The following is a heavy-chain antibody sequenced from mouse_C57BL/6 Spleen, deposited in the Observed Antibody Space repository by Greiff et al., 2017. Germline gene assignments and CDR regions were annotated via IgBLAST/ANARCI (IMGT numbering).Heavy chain of an antibody. V-gene: IGHV1-82*01. CDR1: GYAFSSSW. D-gene: IGHD2-4*01. J-gene: IGHJ3*01. Sequence: VQLQQSGPELVKPGASVEISCKASGYAFSSSWMNWVKQRPGKGLEWIGRIYPGDGDTNYNGKFKGKATLTADKSSSTAYMQLSSLTSEDSAVYFCATYDYGFAYWGQGTLVTVSA. CDR3: ATYDYGFAY. CDR2: IYPGDGDT.